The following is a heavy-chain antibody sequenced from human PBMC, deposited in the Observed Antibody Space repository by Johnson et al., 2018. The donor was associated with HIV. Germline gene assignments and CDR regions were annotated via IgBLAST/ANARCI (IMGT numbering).Heavy chain of an antibody. J-gene: IGHJ3*02. D-gene: IGHD3-16*02. CDR2: ISYHGSDK. V-gene: IGHV3-30-3*01. CDR3: TTAIVIDAFDI. CDR1: GFTFSSYA. Sequence: QVQLVESGGGVVQPGRSLRLSCAASGFTFSSYAMHWVRQAPGKGLEWVAVISYHGSDKIYADSVKGRFTVSRDNSKNTLDLQMSSLKTDDTAVYYCTTAIVIDAFDIWGQGTMVTVSS.